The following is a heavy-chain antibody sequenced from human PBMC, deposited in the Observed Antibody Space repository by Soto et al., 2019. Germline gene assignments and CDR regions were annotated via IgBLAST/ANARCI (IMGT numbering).Heavy chain of an antibody. CDR3: ARNSSSWLIGGWIDP. CDR1: GFTFSDYY. J-gene: IGHJ5*02. V-gene: IGHV3-11*06. D-gene: IGHD6-13*01. CDR2: ISSSSSYT. Sequence: PGGSLRLSCAASGFTFSDYYMSWIRQAPGKGLEWVSYISSSSSYTNYADSVKGRFTISRDNAKNSLYLQMNSLRAEDTAVYYCARNSSSWLIGGWIDPWGQGTLVTVSS.